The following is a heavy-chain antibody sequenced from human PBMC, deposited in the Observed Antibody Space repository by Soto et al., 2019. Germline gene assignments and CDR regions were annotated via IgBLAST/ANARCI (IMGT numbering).Heavy chain of an antibody. Sequence: QVQLVQSGAEVKKPGSSVKVSCKASGGTFSSYAISWVRQAPGQGLEWMGGIIPIFGTANYAQKFQGRVTITADEAXXTADRELSSLGSEDTAVYYCATQGLPNYYYSGMDVWGQGTTVTVSS. CDR1: GGTFSSYA. CDR3: ATQGLPNYYYSGMDV. D-gene: IGHD5-18*01. V-gene: IGHV1-69*12. J-gene: IGHJ6*02. CDR2: IIPIFGTA.